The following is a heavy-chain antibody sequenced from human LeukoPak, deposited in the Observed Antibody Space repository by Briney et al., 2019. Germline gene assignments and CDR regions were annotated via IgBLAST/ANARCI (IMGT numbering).Heavy chain of an antibody. V-gene: IGHV1-18*01. CDR3: ARMAYDFLTGYFQPNWFDP. D-gene: IGHD3-9*01. Sequence: ASVKVSCKASGGTFSSYAISRVRQAPGQGFEWMGWISGYNGNTKNVQKFRGRVTMTTDTSTSTAYMELRSLRSDDTAVYYCARMAYDFLTGYFQPNWFDPWGQGTLVTVSS. J-gene: IGHJ5*02. CDR1: GGTFSSYA. CDR2: ISGYNGNT.